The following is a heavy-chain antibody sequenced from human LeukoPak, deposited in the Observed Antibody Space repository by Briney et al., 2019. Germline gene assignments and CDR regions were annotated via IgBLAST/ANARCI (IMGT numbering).Heavy chain of an antibody. J-gene: IGHJ4*02. V-gene: IGHV3-64D*06. CDR2: ISSNGDNT. Sequence: GGSLRLSCSVSGFTFSTYVIHWVRQAPGKGLEYVSAISSNGDNTYYADSVKGRFTISRDNSKNTLYLQMSSLRPDDTAVYFCVRGTGYWGQGTLVTVSS. CDR3: VRGTGY. CDR1: GFTFSTYV.